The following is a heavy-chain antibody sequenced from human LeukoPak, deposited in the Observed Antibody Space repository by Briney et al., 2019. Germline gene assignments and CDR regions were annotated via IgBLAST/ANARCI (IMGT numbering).Heavy chain of an antibody. CDR3: ARNKRGDI. D-gene: IGHD1/OR15-1a*01. Sequence: GGSLRLSCAASGFTFSHYWMSWVRQAPGKGLEWVANIKEDVSEKHYVDSVKGRFTISRDNAKNSLYLQMNSLRAEDTAVYYCARNKRGDIWGQGTLVTVSS. CDR2: IKEDVSEK. CDR1: GFTFSHYW. J-gene: IGHJ4*02. V-gene: IGHV3-7*01.